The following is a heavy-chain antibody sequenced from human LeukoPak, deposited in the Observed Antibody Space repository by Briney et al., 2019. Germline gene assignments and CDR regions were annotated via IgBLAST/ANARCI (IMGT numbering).Heavy chain of an antibody. J-gene: IGHJ5*02. D-gene: IGHD2-15*01. CDR3: TTGDGLISPGFDP. CDR1: GFTFTNAW. Sequence: PGGSLRLPCAASGFTFTNAWMNWVRQAPGKGLEWVGRIKSKTEGGTTDYAAPVKGRFSISRDDSKTTLYLQMNSLKTEDTAVYYCTTGDGLISPGFDPWGQGTLVIVSS. V-gene: IGHV3-15*07. CDR2: IKSKTEGGTT.